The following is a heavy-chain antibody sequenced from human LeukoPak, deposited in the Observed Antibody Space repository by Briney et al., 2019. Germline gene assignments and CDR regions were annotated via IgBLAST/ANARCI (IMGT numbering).Heavy chain of an antibody. Sequence: TPGGSLRLSCAASGFTFSSYSMNWVRQAPGRGLEWVSSISSSSSYIYYADSVKGRFTISRDNAKNSLYLQMNSLRAEDTAVYYCASRGAGLRISDYYDSSGYLDYWGQGTLVTVSS. CDR1: GFTFSSYS. D-gene: IGHD3-22*01. CDR3: ASRGAGLRISDYYDSSGYLDY. V-gene: IGHV3-21*01. J-gene: IGHJ4*02. CDR2: ISSSSSYI.